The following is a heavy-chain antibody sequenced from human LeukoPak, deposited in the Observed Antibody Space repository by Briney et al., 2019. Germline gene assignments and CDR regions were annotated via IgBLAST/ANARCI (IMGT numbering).Heavy chain of an antibody. J-gene: IGHJ4*02. D-gene: IGHD6-13*01. CDR1: GYSFTSYW. V-gene: IGHV5-51*01. CDR3: ARTYSSSWIDY. Sequence: GESLKISCKGSGYSFTSYWIGWVRQLPGKGLEWMGIIYPGDSDTRYSPSFQGQVTISADKSISTAYLQWSSLKASDTAMHYCARTYSSSWIDYWGQGTLVTVSS. CDR2: IYPGDSDT.